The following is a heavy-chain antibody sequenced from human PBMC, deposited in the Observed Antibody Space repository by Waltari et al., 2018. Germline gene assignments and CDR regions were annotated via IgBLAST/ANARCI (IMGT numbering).Heavy chain of an antibody. Sequence: QVQLVQSGAEVKKPGASVKVSCKVSGYTLTELSMHWVRQAPGKGLEWMGGFDPEDGETIYAQKCQGRVTITTDESTSTAYMELSSLRSEDTAVYYCGAFDIWGQGTMVTVSS. J-gene: IGHJ3*02. CDR2: FDPEDGET. CDR1: GYTLTELS. CDR3: GAFDI. V-gene: IGHV1-24*01.